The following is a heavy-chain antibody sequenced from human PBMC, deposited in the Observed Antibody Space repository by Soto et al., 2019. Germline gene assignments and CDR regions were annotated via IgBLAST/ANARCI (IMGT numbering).Heavy chain of an antibody. Sequence: ASVKVSCKASGGTFSSYAISWVRQAPGQGLEWMGGIIPIFGTANYAQKFQGRVTITADESTSTAYMELSSLRSEDTAVYYCARFKHFWSGYHSYFDYWGQGTLVTVSS. CDR2: IIPIFGTA. D-gene: IGHD3-3*02. J-gene: IGHJ4*02. CDR1: GGTFSSYA. CDR3: ARFKHFWSGYHSYFDY. V-gene: IGHV1-69*13.